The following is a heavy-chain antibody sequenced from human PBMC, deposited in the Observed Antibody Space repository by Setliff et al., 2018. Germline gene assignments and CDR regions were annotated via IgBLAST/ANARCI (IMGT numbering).Heavy chain of an antibody. D-gene: IGHD2-15*01. J-gene: IGHJ4*02. CDR3: ARDLGSPNYY. V-gene: IGHV3-74*01. CDR2: INNDGSST. CDR1: GFTFSSHW. Sequence: PGGSLRLSCAAAGFTFSSHWMHLVRQAPGKRLMWVSRINNDGSSTTYEDSVKGRFTISRDNAKNSLYLQMNSLRAEDTAVYYCARDLGSPNYYWGQGTLVTVSS.